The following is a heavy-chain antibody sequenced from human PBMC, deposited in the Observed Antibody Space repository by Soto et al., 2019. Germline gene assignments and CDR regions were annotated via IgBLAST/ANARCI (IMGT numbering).Heavy chain of an antibody. J-gene: IGHJ3*02. CDR3: AAAVTMIYNKAPYAFDM. D-gene: IGHD3-22*01. CDR2: IIPIFGAP. V-gene: IGHV1-69*01. CDR1: GGTFSNTA. Sequence: QVQLVQSGAEVKKPGSSVKVSCKASGGTFSNTAFIWVRQAPGQGLEWMGGIIPIFGAPNYAQKFQGRLMISADDSASKAYMELNTLTSEDTAVYYCAAAVTMIYNKAPYAFDMWGQGTLVTVSS.